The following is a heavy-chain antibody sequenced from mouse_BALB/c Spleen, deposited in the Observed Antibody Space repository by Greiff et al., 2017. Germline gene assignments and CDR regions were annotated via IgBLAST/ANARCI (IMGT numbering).Heavy chain of an antibody. CDR2: ISYSGST. V-gene: IGHV3-8*02. CDR1: GDSITSGY. J-gene: IGHJ1*01. Sequence: EVKVEESGPSLVKPSQTLSLTCSVTGDSITSGYWNWIRKFPGNKLEYMGYISYSGSTYYNPSLKSRISITRDTSKNQYYLQLNSVTTEDTATYYCARYDGYPDWYFDVWGAGTTVTVSS. CDR3: ARYDGYPDWYFDV. D-gene: IGHD2-3*01.